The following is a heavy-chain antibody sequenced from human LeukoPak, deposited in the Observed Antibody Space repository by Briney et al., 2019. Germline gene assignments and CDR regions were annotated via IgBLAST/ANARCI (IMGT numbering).Heavy chain of an antibody. J-gene: IGHJ3*02. CDR3: ARDRVTTVTTGGLSPSAFDI. D-gene: IGHD4-17*01. CDR1: GFTFSSYS. Sequence: GGSLTLSCAASGFTFSSYSMNWVRQAPGKGLEWVSSISSTSSYIHNADSVKGRSTISRDNAKNSLYLQMNSLRAEDTAVYYCARDRVTTVTTGGLSPSAFDIWGQGTMVTVSS. CDR2: ISSTSSYI. V-gene: IGHV3-21*01.